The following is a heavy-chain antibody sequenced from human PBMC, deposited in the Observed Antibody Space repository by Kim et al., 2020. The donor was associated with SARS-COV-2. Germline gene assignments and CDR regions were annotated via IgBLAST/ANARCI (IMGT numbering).Heavy chain of an antibody. V-gene: IGHV3-21*01. D-gene: IGHD3-10*01. J-gene: IGHJ4*02. Sequence: NYYAESIKGRFTISRDNAKNSLYLQMNDLSADDTAVYFCARDYYGTGSLGYWGQGALVTVSA. CDR3: ARDYYGTGSLGY. CDR2: N.